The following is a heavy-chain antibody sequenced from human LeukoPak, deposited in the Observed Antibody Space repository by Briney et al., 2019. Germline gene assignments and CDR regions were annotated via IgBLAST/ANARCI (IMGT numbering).Heavy chain of an antibody. CDR2: ISGSGGST. Sequence: GGSLRLSCAASGFTFSSYAMSWVRQAPGKGLEWVSAISGSGGSTYYADSVKGRFTISRDNSKNTLYLQMNSLRAEDTAVYYCAKRLSKQQLVPVAFDIWGQGTMVTVSS. CDR3: AKRLSKQQLVPVAFDI. CDR1: GFTFSSYA. J-gene: IGHJ3*02. D-gene: IGHD6-13*01. V-gene: IGHV3-23*01.